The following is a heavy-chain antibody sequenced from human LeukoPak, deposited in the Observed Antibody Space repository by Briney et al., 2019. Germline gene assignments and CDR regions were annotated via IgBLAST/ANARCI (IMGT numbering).Heavy chain of an antibody. J-gene: IGHJ4*02. CDR2: IRYDGSNK. Sequence: PGGSLRLSCAASGFTFSSYGMHWVRQAPGKGPEWVAFIRYDGSNKYYADSVKGRFTISRDNSKNTLYLQMNSLRAEDTAVYYCAKPSLLWFGELDYWGQGTLVTVSS. D-gene: IGHD3-10*01. V-gene: IGHV3-30*02. CDR3: AKPSLLWFGELDY. CDR1: GFTFSSYG.